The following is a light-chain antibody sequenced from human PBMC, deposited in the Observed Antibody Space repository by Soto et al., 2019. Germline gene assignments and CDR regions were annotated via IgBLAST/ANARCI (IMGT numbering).Light chain of an antibody. CDR3: QQYSSSRT. CDR1: QNVNSDY. V-gene: IGKV3-20*01. Sequence: EVVLTQSPGTLSLSPGERATLSCRASQNVNSDYLAWSQQRPGQAPRLLIYGASSRATGIPDRFSGSGSGTDFTLTITRLEPEDFAVYYCQQYSSSRTFGQGTKVDIK. CDR2: GAS. J-gene: IGKJ1*01.